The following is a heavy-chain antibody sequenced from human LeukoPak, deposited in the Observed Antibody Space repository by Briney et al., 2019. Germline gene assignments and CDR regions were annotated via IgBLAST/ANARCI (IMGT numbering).Heavy chain of an antibody. D-gene: IGHD2-15*01. CDR1: GYTFTSYY. Sequence: ASVKVSCKASGYTFTSYYMHWVRQAPGQGLEWMGIINPSGGSTSYAQKFQGRVTMTRGTSTSTVYMELSSLRSEDTAVYYCARAGTIVVVVAALPKARHPGMDVWGQGTTVAVSS. CDR3: ARAGTIVVVVAALPKARHPGMDV. J-gene: IGHJ6*02. CDR2: INPSGGST. V-gene: IGHV1-46*01.